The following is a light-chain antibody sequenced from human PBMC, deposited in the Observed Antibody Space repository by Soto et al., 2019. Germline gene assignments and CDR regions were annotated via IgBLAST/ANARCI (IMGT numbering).Light chain of an antibody. CDR3: CSYAGSGTLI. CDR2: EVT. V-gene: IGLV2-23*02. Sequence: QSALTQPASVSGSPGQSSTISCTGTSSDVGSYDLVSWYQHHPGNAPKLMIYEVTKRPSGVSDRFSGSKSGNTASLTISGLQAEDEADYYCCSYAGSGTLIFGGGTKLTVL. J-gene: IGLJ2*01. CDR1: SSDVGSYDL.